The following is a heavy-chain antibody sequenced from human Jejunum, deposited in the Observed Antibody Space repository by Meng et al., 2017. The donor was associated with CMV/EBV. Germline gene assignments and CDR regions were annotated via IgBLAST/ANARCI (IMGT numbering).Heavy chain of an antibody. V-gene: IGHV1-2*06. CDR3: AREGLTIAVADYYFDY. J-gene: IGHJ4*02. CDR1: GYTFTEYF. CDR2: VNPNTGGT. D-gene: IGHD6-19*01. Sequence: GYTFTEYFVHWVRPAPGQGLEWMGRVNPNTGGTNYAQKFHGRVPMTSDASISTAYMELRDLTSDDSAVYYCAREGLTIAVADYYFDYWGQGTLVTVSS.